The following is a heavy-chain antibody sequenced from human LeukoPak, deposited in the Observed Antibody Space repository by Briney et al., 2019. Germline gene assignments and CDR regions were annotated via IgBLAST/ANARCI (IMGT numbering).Heavy chain of an antibody. Sequence: PGGSLRLSCAASGFTFSSHAMHWVRQAPGKGLEWVAVISYDGSNKYYADSVKGRFTISRDNSKNTLYLQMNSLRAEDTAVYLCAKRDTSGSYYFDYWGQGTLVTVSS. D-gene: IGHD3-22*01. J-gene: IGHJ4*02. CDR3: AKRDTSGSYYFDY. V-gene: IGHV3-30*04. CDR2: ISYDGSNK. CDR1: GFTFSSHA.